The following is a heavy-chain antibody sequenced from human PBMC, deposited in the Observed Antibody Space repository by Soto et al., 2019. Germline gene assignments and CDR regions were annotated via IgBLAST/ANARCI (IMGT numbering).Heavy chain of an antibody. Sequence: EVQLVESGGGLVQPGGSLRLSCAASGFIFSDYWIHWVRQAPGKGLVWVSRIKSDESTTNYADSVWGRLTISTDNAKNTVYLQMNSLRVEDTAVYYCARGARNYYYFDYWGQGTLVTVSS. CDR2: IKSDESTT. CDR1: GFIFSDYW. V-gene: IGHV3-74*01. CDR3: ARGARNYYYFDY. J-gene: IGHJ4*02. D-gene: IGHD3-10*01.